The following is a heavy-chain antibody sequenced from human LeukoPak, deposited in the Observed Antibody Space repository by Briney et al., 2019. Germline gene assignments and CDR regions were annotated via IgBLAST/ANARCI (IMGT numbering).Heavy chain of an antibody. CDR1: GGSISSGSYY. CDR3: ARAILTPSGYVWHFDL. CDR2: ISYSGSA. Sequence: SQTLSLTCTVSGGSISSGSYYWTWIRQHPGKGLERIGYISYSGSAYYNPSLKSRVTISVDTSKNQFSLKMPSVSAADTAVYYSARAILTPSGYVWHFDLWGRGTLVSVSS. V-gene: IGHV4-31*03. D-gene: IGHD3-3*01. J-gene: IGHJ2*01.